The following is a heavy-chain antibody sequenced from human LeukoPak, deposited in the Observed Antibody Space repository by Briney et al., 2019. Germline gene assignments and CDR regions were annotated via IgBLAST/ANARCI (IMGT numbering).Heavy chain of an antibody. CDR3: ARGFVVVVPAAIGGYYFDY. Sequence: PSETLSLTCTVSGGSISSYYWSWLRQPPGEGLEWLGYIYYSGSTNYNPSLKSRVTISVDTSKNQFSLKLSSVTAADTAVYYCARGFVVVVPAAIGGYYFDYWGQGTLVTVSS. CDR1: GGSISSYY. CDR2: IYYSGST. J-gene: IGHJ4*02. D-gene: IGHD2-2*02. V-gene: IGHV4-59*01.